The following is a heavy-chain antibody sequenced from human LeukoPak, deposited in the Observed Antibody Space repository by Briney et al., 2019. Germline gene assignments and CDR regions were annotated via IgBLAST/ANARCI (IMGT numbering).Heavy chain of an antibody. CDR3: ARDRIREWYAFDI. Sequence: GGSLRLSCAASGFTFSSYSMNWVRQAPGKGLEWVSSISSSSSYIYYADSVKGRFTISRDNAKNSLYLQMNSLRAEDTAVYYCARDRIREWYAFDIWGQGTMVTVSS. CDR1: GFTFSSYS. D-gene: IGHD3-3*01. J-gene: IGHJ3*02. CDR2: ISSSSSYI. V-gene: IGHV3-21*01.